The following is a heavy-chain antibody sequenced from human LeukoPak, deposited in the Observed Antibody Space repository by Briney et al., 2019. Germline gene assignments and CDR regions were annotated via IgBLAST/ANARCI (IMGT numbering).Heavy chain of an antibody. V-gene: IGHV4-39*01. CDR2: ISYSGNT. CDR1: GGSIISSDYH. CDR3: ARHCCSGPAKRVFDI. Sequence: SETLSLTCTVSGGSIISSDYHWGWVRQPPGKGLERIGTISYSGNTDYNPSLRSRVTISVDTSNNQFSLRLGSVTAADTAVYHCARHCCSGPAKRVFDIWGQGTMVTVSS. J-gene: IGHJ3*02. D-gene: IGHD2-15*01.